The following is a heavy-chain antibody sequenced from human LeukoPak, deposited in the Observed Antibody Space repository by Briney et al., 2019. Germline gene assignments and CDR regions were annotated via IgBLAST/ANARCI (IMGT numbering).Heavy chain of an antibody. CDR1: GYTFTNYD. Sequence: GASVKVSCKASGYTFTNYDINWVRQATGQGLEWMGWMNPISGYTGFAQKFQGRVTMTGDTSISTAYMELSSLRSEDTAVYYCARTAGVAVALSLGYWGQGTLVTVSS. D-gene: IGHD6-19*01. J-gene: IGHJ4*02. V-gene: IGHV1-8*01. CDR3: ARTAGVAVALSLGY. CDR2: MNPISGYT.